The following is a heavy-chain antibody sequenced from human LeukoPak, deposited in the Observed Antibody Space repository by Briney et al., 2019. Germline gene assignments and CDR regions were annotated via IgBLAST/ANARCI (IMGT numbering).Heavy chain of an antibody. CDR3: AKGPKYYYDSSGYYNYYYYMDV. D-gene: IGHD3-22*01. J-gene: IGHJ6*03. V-gene: IGHV3-23*01. Sequence: PGGSLRLSCAASGFTFSSYAMSWVRQAPGKGLEWVSAISGSGGSTYYADSVKGRFTISRDNSKNTLYLQMNSLRAEDTAVYYCAKGPKYYYDSSGYYNYYYYMDVWGKGTTVTISS. CDR2: ISGSGGST. CDR1: GFTFSSYA.